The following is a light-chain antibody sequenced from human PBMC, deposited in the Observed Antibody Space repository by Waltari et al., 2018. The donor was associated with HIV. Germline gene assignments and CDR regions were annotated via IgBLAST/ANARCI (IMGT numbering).Light chain of an antibody. J-gene: IGLJ2*01. CDR3: QVWDSASDHVL. Sequence: SSRLTQPPSVSVAPGETATITCAALNLERKSVHWYQQKPGQAPVVVLSYDTDRPAGIPERFSGFNSGHSATLIISRVGAGDEADYYCQVWDSASDHVLFGGGTRLTVL. CDR1: NLERKS. CDR2: YDT. V-gene: IGLV3-21*04.